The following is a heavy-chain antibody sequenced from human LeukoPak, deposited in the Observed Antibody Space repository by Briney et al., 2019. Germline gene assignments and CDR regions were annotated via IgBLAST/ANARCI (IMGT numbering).Heavy chain of an antibody. CDR1: GYTFTSYG. J-gene: IGHJ4*02. D-gene: IGHD3-9*01. CDR2: ISAYNGNT. V-gene: IGHV1-18*04. Sequence: ASVKVSCKASGYTFTSYGISWVRQAAGQGLEWMGWISAYNGNTNYAQKLQGRVTMTTDTSTSTAYIELRSLRYDDTAVYYCARESLPYYDILTGYYQSGFCVYWGQGTLVTVSS. CDR3: ARESLPYYDILTGYYQSGFCVY.